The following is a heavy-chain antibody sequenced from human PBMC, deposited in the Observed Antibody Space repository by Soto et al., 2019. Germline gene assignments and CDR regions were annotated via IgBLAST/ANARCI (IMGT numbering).Heavy chain of an antibody. CDR1: GFTFSSYA. CDR2: ISGSGGST. CDR3: AKDEGGYSSSWSPYSFDI. D-gene: IGHD6-13*01. J-gene: IGHJ3*02. V-gene: IGHV3-23*01. Sequence: GXSLILSCAASGFTFSSYAMSCVRQAPFKGLEWVSAISGSGGSTYYADSVKGRFTISRDNSKNTLYLQMNSLRAEDTAVYYCAKDEGGYSSSWSPYSFDIWGQGTMVTVSS.